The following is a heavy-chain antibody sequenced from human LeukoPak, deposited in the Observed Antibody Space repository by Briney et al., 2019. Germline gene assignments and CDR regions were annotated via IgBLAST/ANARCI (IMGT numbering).Heavy chain of an antibody. Sequence: SETLSLTCTVSGGSISSYYWSWIRQPPGKGLEWIGYIYYSGSTNYNPSLKSRVTISVDTSKNQFSLKLSSVTAADTAVYYCARELWFGESGGAFDIWGQGTMVTVSS. CDR2: IYYSGST. CDR1: GGSISSYY. J-gene: IGHJ3*02. V-gene: IGHV4-59*01. D-gene: IGHD3-10*01. CDR3: ARELWFGESGGAFDI.